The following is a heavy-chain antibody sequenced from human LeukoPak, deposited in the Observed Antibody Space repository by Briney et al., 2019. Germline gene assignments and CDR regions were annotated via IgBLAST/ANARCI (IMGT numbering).Heavy chain of an antibody. CDR1: GFTFSSYA. J-gene: IGHJ4*02. D-gene: IGHD2-2*01. CDR3: AKSRRVVVVPAAIR. V-gene: IGHV3-30-3*02. CDR2: ISYDGSNK. Sequence: GRSLRLSCAASGFTFSSYAMHWVRQAPGKGLEWVAVISYDGSNKYYADSVKGRFTISRDNSKNTLYLQMNSLRAEDTAVYYCAKSRRVVVVPAAIRWGQGTLVTVSS.